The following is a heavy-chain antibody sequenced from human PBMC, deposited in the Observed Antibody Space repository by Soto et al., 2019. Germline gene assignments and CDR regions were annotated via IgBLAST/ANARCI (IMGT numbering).Heavy chain of an antibody. V-gene: IGHV3-23*01. Sequence: GGSLRLSCIASGFTLRNYAMAWVRQAPGEDLEWVSAVGTSGTPTLYADSVKSRFSISRDDSRNTVYLQMNSLGVEDTATYYCTRILWSSRRDALDIWGQGTTVTVSS. CDR1: GFTLRNYA. D-gene: IGHD2-21*01. CDR3: TRILWSSRRDALDI. J-gene: IGHJ6*02. CDR2: VGTSGTPT.